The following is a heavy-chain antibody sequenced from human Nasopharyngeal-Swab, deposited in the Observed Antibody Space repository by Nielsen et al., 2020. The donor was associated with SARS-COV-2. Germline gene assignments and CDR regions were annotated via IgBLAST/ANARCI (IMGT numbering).Heavy chain of an antibody. J-gene: IGHJ4*02. CDR2: INYSGST. V-gene: IGHV4-39*01. D-gene: IGHD6-19*01. CDR3: ARRWYSSGWLGFDY. CDR1: GGSISSSSYY. Sequence: SETLSLTCTVSGGSISSSSYYWGWIRQPPGKGREWIGSINYSGSTYYNPTLKSRVTISVDTSKNQFSLKLSSVTAADTAVYYCARRWYSSGWLGFDYWGQGTLVTVSS.